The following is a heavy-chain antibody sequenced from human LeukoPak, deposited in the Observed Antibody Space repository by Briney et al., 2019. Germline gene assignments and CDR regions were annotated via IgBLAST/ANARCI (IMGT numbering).Heavy chain of an antibody. Sequence: GRSLRLSCAASGFTFDDYGMDWVRHDPGKGLEWVSGISWNSGSIIYADCVKGRFTISRDNAKNSLYLQMNSLRAEDTALYYCAKDIHPMIVVVITGGYYYGMDVWGQGTTVTVSS. CDR3: AKDIHPMIVVVITGGYYYGMDV. CDR1: GFTFDDYG. CDR2: ISWNSGSI. J-gene: IGHJ6*02. D-gene: IGHD3-22*01. V-gene: IGHV3-9*01.